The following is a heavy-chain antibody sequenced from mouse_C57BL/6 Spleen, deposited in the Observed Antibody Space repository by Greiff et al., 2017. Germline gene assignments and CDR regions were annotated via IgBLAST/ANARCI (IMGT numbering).Heavy chain of an antibody. Sequence: QVQLKQPGAELVKPGASVKLSCKASGYTFTSYWMHWVKQRPGRGLEWIGRIDPNSGGTKYNEKFKSKATLTVDKPSSTAYMQLSSLTSEDSAVYYCARYNWEGYFDVWGTGTTVTVSS. CDR3: ARYNWEGYFDV. V-gene: IGHV1-72*01. CDR1: GYTFTSYW. J-gene: IGHJ1*03. CDR2: IDPNSGGT. D-gene: IGHD4-1*02.